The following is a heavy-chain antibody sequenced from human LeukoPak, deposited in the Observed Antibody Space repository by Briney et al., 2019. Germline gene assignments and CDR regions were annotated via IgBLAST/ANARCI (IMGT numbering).Heavy chain of an antibody. CDR2: INHSGST. V-gene: IGHV4-34*01. CDR3: ARELSGWHTFDY. J-gene: IGHJ4*02. CDR1: GGSFSGYY. D-gene: IGHD6-19*01. Sequence: SETLSLTCAVYGGSFSGYYWSWIRQPPGKGLEWIGEINHSGSTNYNPSLKSRVTISVDTSKNQFSLELSSVTATDTAVYYCARELSGWHTFDYWGQGTLVTVSS.